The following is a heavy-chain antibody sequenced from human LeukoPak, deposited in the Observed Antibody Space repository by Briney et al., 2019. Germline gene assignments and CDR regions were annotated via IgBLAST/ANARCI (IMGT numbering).Heavy chain of an antibody. CDR3: ARTAYDSSDFYRFDY. D-gene: IGHD3-22*01. V-gene: IGHV4-59*12. CDR2: IYNSGNT. Sequence: MPSETLSLTCTVSGGSISTYYRSWIRQPPGEGLEWIGFIYNSGNTYYNPSLKSRVTLSVDTSKNQFSLNLSSVTAADTAVYYCARTAYDSSDFYRFDYWGQGTLVTVSS. CDR1: GGSISTYY. J-gene: IGHJ4*02.